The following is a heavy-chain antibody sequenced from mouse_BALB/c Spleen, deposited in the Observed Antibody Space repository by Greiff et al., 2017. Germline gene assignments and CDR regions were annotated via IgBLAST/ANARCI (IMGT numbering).Heavy chain of an antibody. CDR1: GFTFSSFG. V-gene: IGHV5-17*02. CDR3: ARDEYYYGSSYVGDY. J-gene: IGHJ4*01. CDR2: ISSGSSTI. D-gene: IGHD1-1*01. Sequence: EVKLVESGGGLVQPGGSRKLSCAASGFTFSSFGMHWVRQAPEKGLEWVAYISSGSSTIYYADTVKGRFTISRDNPKNTLFLQMTSLRSEDTAMYYCARDEYYYGSSYVGDYWGQGTSVTVSS.